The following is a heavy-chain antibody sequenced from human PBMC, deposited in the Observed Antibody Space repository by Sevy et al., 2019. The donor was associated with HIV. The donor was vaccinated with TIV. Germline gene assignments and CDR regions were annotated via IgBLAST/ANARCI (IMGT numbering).Heavy chain of an antibody. Sequence: GGSLRLSCAASGFTFSDHYMDWVRQAPGKGLEWVGRIRNKANSDTTEYPASVKGRFTISRDDSKNSLYLQMNSLKTEDTAVYYCARVPTYGSVTYFLDYWGQGSLVTVSS. D-gene: IGHD3-10*01. J-gene: IGHJ4*02. V-gene: IGHV3-72*01. CDR3: ARVPTYGSVTYFLDY. CDR1: GFTFSDHY. CDR2: IRNKANSDTT.